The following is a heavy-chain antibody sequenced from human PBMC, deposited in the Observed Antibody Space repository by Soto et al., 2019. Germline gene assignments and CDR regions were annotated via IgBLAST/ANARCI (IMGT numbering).Heavy chain of an antibody. Sequence: VQLVQSGAEVKKPGASVKVSCKASGYTFTSYGISWVRQAPGQGLEWMGWINTYNGNTNYAQKLQGRVTMTTDTYTNAAYMELRSLRYDDTAVYYCARAWFGIDYWGQGTLVTVSS. V-gene: IGHV1-18*01. D-gene: IGHD3-16*01. CDR2: INTYNGNT. CDR3: ARAWFGIDY. CDR1: GYTFTSYG. J-gene: IGHJ4*02.